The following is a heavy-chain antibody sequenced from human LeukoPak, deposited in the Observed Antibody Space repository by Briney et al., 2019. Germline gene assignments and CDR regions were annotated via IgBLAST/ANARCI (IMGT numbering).Heavy chain of an antibody. CDR2: IKQDGSEK. CDR3: ASESSSWYGYYFDY. CDR1: GFTFSRYW. V-gene: IGHV3-7*01. Sequence: PGGSLRLSCAASGFTFSRYWMSWVRQAPGKGLEWVANIKQDGSEKYYVDSVKGRFTISRDNAKNSLYLQMNSLRAEDTAVYYCASESSSWYGYYFDYWGQGTLVTVSS. J-gene: IGHJ4*02. D-gene: IGHD6-13*01.